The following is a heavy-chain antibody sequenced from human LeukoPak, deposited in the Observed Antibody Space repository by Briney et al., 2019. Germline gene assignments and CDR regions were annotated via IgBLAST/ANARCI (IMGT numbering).Heavy chain of an antibody. CDR3: AREYYDILTGYGPSNAFDI. D-gene: IGHD3-9*01. CDR1: GYTFTSYY. V-gene: IGHV1-46*01. J-gene: IGHJ3*02. Sequence: ASVKVSCKASGYTFTSYYMHWVRQAPGQGLEWMGIINPSGGSTSYAQKFQGRVTMTRDTSTSTVYMELSSLRSEDTAVYYCAREYYDILTGYGPSNAFDIWGQGTMVTVSS. CDR2: INPSGGST.